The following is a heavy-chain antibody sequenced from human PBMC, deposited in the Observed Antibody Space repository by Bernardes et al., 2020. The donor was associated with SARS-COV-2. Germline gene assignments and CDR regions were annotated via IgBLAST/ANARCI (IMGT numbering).Heavy chain of an antibody. D-gene: IGHD3-10*01. Sequence: GGSLRLSCAGSGFTFTSHTMSWVRQAPGKGLEWVSAIRGSGDTTYYADSVKGRFTISRDISKNTLYMQMNSLRTEDTALYYCARDKGTGITEPSDYWGQGTMVTVSS. CDR3: ARDKGTGITEPSDY. J-gene: IGHJ4*02. V-gene: IGHV3-23*01. CDR2: IRGSGDTT. CDR1: GFTFTSHT.